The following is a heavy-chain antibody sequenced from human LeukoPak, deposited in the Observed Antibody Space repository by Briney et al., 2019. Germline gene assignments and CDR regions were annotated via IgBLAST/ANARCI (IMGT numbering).Heavy chain of an antibody. CDR3: ARGVAAARI. CDR1: GGSISSSNW. Sequence: AETLSLTCAVSGGSISSSNWWNWVRQPPGKGLEWIGEINHSGSTNYNPSLKSRVTISVDTSKNYFSLNLSSVTAADTAVYYCARGVAAARIWGQGTLVTVSS. J-gene: IGHJ4*02. D-gene: IGHD6-13*01. CDR2: INHSGST. V-gene: IGHV4-4*02.